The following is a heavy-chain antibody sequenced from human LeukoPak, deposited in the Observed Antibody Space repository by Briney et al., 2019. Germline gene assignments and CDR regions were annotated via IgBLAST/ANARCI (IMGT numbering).Heavy chain of an antibody. CDR1: GFTFSSYS. Sequence: PGGSLRLSCAASGFTFSSYSMNWVRQAPGKGLEWVSYISSSSSTIYYADSVKGRFTISRDNAKNSLYLQMNSLRAEDTAVYYCARDPLSYYDSSGFDYWGQGTLVTVSS. J-gene: IGHJ4*02. V-gene: IGHV3-48*01. CDR3: ARDPLSYYDSSGFDY. CDR2: ISSSSSTI. D-gene: IGHD3-22*01.